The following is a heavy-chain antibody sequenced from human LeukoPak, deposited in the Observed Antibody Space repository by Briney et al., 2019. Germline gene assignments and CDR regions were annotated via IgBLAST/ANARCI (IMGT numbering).Heavy chain of an antibody. J-gene: IGHJ4*02. V-gene: IGHV3-53*01. D-gene: IGHD3-3*01. CDR3: ARVGITLFGVVIL. CDR1: GFIVSSNY. Sequence: PGGSLGLSCAASGFIVSSNYMSWVRQAPGKGLEWVSILYSGGNTYYADSVKGRFIISRDNSNNTLYLQMNSLRTEDTAVYYCARVGITLFGVVILWGQGTLVTVSS. CDR2: LYSGGNT.